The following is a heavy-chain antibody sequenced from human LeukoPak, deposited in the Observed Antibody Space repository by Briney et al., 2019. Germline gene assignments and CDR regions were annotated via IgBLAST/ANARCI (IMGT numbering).Heavy chain of an antibody. J-gene: IGHJ4*02. CDR1: GGSFYSYP. Sequence: ASVKVSCKASGGSFYSYPIAWVRHAPGQGLEWLGAVIPISGTTHYAQKFQGRVSITVDDSTTTVYMQLSGLRSDDTAVYFCARLAVVPAAMSPDYWGQGTLVSVPS. D-gene: IGHD2-2*01. V-gene: IGHV1-69*13. CDR2: VIPISGTT. CDR3: ARLAVVPAAMSPDY.